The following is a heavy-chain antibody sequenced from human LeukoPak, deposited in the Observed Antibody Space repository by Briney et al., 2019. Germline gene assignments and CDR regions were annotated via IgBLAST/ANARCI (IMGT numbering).Heavy chain of an antibody. V-gene: IGHV4-30-2*01. J-gene: IGHJ4*02. CDR1: GGSISSGGYT. CDR3: ASSFSLATGFDY. D-gene: IGHD2/OR15-2a*01. CDR2: IYHSGST. Sequence: SETLSLTCAVSGGSISSGGYTWSWIRQPPGKGPEWIGYIYHSGSTYYNPSLKSRVTISVDRSKNQFSLKLSSVTAADTAVYYCASSFSLATGFDYWGQVTLVTVSS.